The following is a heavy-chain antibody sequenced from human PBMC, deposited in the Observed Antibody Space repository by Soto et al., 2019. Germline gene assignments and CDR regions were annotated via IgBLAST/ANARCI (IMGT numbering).Heavy chain of an antibody. J-gene: IGHJ4*02. V-gene: IGHV3-15*01. CDR3: TTGDY. Sequence: EVQLVESGGGLVKPGGSLRLSCAASGFIFTSAFMSWVRQTPGKRLEWVARIKSKSAGGTIDYAAPVKGRFTISRDDYENTVSLQMNSLKAEDTALYYCTTGDYWGQGILVTVSS. CDR2: IKSKSAGGTI. CDR1: GFIFTSAF.